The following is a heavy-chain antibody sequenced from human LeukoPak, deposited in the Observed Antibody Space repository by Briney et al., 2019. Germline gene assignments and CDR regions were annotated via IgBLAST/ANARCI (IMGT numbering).Heavy chain of an antibody. CDR1: GFTFSTYN. V-gene: IGHV3-21*01. CDR3: ARGYYEAFDI. Sequence: PGGSLRLSCAASGFTFSTYNMNWVRQAPGKGLEWVSSISTSGTYIYYADSVKGRFTVSSDNAKNSPYLQMNSLRAEDTAVYYCARGYYEAFDIWGQGTMVTVSS. J-gene: IGHJ3*02. D-gene: IGHD3-22*01. CDR2: ISTSGTYI.